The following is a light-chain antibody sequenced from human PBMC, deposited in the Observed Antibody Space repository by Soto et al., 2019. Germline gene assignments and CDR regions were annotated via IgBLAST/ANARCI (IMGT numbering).Light chain of an antibody. V-gene: IGLV1-44*01. Sequence: SVLTQPPSASETPGQTVSISCSGSNSNIASNTVNWYQHLPGTAPKLLIYYNNQRPSGVPDRFSGSKSGTSASLAISGLQSEDESDYYCAAWDDTLKRYVFGTGTKVTVL. CDR3: AAWDDTLKRYV. CDR1: NSNIASNT. J-gene: IGLJ1*01. CDR2: YNN.